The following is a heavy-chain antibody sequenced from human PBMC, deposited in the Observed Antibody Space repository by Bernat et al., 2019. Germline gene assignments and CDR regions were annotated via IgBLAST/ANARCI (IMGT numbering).Heavy chain of an antibody. J-gene: IGHJ5*02. V-gene: IGHV3-64*01. D-gene: IGHD3-10*02. CDR3: ARGVQGVVSWFDP. CDR2: ISYNGGNT. CDR1: GFTFSSYA. Sequence: EVQLVESGGGLVQPGGSLRLSCAASGFTFSSYAMHWFRQAPGKGLDYVSAISYNGGNTYYANTVKSRFTISRDNSKNTLCLQMGSLRAEDMAVYYCARGVQGVVSWFDPWGQGTLVTVSS.